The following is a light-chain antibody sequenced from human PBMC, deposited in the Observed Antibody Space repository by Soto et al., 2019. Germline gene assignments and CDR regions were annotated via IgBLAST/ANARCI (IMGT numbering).Light chain of an antibody. CDR1: SGDVGVYNY. Sequence: QSVLTQPPSASGSPGQSVTISCTGTSGDVGVYNYVSWYQQQPGKAPKLMIFEVTKRPSGVPDRFSGSKSGSTASLTVSGLQAEDEADYFCSSDAGDTVVFGGGTKLTVL. CDR2: EVT. CDR3: SSDAGDTVV. J-gene: IGLJ2*01. V-gene: IGLV2-8*01.